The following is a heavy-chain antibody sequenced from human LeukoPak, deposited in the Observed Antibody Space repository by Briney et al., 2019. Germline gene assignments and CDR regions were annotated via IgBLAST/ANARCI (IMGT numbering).Heavy chain of an antibody. J-gene: IGHJ6*02. V-gene: IGHV4-30-4*01. CDR3: ARIPRSIAAAGYYYYGMDV. CDR1: GGSISSGDYY. Sequence: SETLSLTCTVSGGSISSGDYYWSWIRQPPGKGLEWIGYIYYSGSTYYNPSLKSRVTISVDTSKNQFSLKLSSVTAADTAVYYCARIPRSIAAAGYYYYGMDVWGQGTTVTVSS. D-gene: IGHD6-13*01. CDR2: IYYSGST.